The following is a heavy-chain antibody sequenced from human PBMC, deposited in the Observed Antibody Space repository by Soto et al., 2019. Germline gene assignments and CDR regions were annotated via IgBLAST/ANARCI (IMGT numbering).Heavy chain of an antibody. Sequence: SETLSLTCAVYGGSFSNNYWTWFRQPPGKGLEWIGEISPSGTTKYIPSLKSRGTISVDTSRKQFFLKVTSVSAADTAVYYCATSLWFGTQPEIWGPGTLVTV. CDR2: ISPSGTT. CDR3: ATSLWFGTQPEI. D-gene: IGHD3-10*01. J-gene: IGHJ4*02. CDR1: GGSFSNNY. V-gene: IGHV4-34*01.